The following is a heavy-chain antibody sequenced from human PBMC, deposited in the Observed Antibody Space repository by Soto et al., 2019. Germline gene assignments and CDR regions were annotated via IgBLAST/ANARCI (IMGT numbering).Heavy chain of an antibody. CDR1: GFTFPSSA. CDR2: IVVGSGNT. D-gene: IGHD3-22*01. CDR3: AAVPYYDDTSGTYFDY. J-gene: IGHJ4*02. Sequence: QMQLVQSGPEVKKPGTSVKVSCKASGFTFPSSAVQWVRQARGQRLEWIARIVVGSGNTNYAQKFQERITISRDMSTNTAYMELSSLRSEDTAVYYCAAVPYYDDTSGTYFDYWGQGTLVTVSS. V-gene: IGHV1-58*01.